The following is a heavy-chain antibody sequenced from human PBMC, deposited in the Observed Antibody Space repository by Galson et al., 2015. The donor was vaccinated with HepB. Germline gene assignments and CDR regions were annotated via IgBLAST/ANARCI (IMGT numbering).Heavy chain of an antibody. CDR1: GYTFTSYW. Sequence: QSGAEVKKPGESLKIPCKGSGYTFTSYWIGWVRQMSGKGLEWMGIIHPGDSETIYSPSFQGQVTISVDKSISTAYLQWSSLKASDTAIYYCARTNNFKYYGMDAWGQGTTVTVS. V-gene: IGHV5-51*01. CDR3: ARTNNFKYYGMDA. J-gene: IGHJ6*02. CDR2: IHPGDSET. D-gene: IGHD1-1*01.